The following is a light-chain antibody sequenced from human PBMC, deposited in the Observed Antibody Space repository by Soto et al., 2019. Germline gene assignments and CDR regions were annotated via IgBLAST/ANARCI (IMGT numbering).Light chain of an antibody. Sequence: DIQMTQSPSSLSASVGDRVTITCRASQGISNYIAWYQQKPGKAPKLLIHAASTLQSGVPSRFSGSGSGTDITLTINSLQPEDVATYSCQKYRSVPLFGPGTKVDIK. CDR2: AAS. V-gene: IGKV1-27*01. CDR3: QKYRSVPL. CDR1: QGISNY. J-gene: IGKJ3*01.